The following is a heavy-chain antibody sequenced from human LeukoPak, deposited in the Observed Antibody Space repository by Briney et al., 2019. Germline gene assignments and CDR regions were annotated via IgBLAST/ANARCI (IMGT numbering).Heavy chain of an antibody. J-gene: IGHJ4*01. CDR2: IIPILGIA. CDR1: GGTFSSYA. CDR3: AREPAAGTSHPRTFVN. D-gene: IGHD6-13*01. V-gene: IGHV1-69*04. Sequence: EASVKVSCKASGGTFSSYAISWVRQAPGQGLEWMGRIIPILGIANYAQKFQGRVTITADKSTSTAYMELSSLRSEDTAVYYCAREPAAGTSHPRTFVNWGHGTLVTVSS.